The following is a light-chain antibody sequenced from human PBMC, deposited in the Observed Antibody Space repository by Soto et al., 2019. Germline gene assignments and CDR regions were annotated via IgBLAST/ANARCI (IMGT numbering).Light chain of an antibody. Sequence: EIVLTQSPGTLSLSPGERATLSCRASQSVSSSYLAWYQQKPGQAPRLLIYGASSRATGIPDRFSGSGSGTDFTLTISRLEAEDFAVYCCQQYGSSLYTFGQATKLEIK. J-gene: IGKJ2*01. CDR2: GAS. V-gene: IGKV3-20*01. CDR3: QQYGSSLYT. CDR1: QSVSSSY.